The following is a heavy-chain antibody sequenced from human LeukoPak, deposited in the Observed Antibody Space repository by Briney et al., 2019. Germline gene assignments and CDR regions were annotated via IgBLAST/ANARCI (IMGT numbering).Heavy chain of an antibody. CDR3: ARDYSGSPYYGMDV. CDR2: ISYDGSNK. CDR1: GFTFSNYN. V-gene: IGHV3-30*03. J-gene: IGHJ6*02. Sequence: PGGSLRLSCVASGFTFSNYNMNWVRQAPGKGLEWVAVISYDGSNKYYADSVKGRFTISRDNSKNTLYLQMNILRAEDTAVYYCARDYSGSPYYGMDVWGQGTTVTVSS. D-gene: IGHD1-26*01.